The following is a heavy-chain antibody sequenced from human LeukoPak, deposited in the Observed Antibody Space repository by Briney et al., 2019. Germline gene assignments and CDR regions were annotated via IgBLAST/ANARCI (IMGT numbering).Heavy chain of an antibody. J-gene: IGHJ4*02. CDR3: ARGVSGSSRYFFDY. CDR1: GFTFSSYW. V-gene: IGHV3-7*01. CDR2: IKQDGSEK. D-gene: IGHD1-26*01. Sequence: GGSLRLSCAASGFTFSSYWMSWVRRAPGKGLEWVANIKQDGSEKYYVDSVKGRFTISRDNAKNSLYLQMNSLRAEDTAVYYCARGVSGSSRYFFDYWGQGTLVTVSS.